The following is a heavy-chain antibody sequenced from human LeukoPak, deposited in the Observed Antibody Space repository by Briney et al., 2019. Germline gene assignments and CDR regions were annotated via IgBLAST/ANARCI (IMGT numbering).Heavy chain of an antibody. CDR1: GYTFTSYD. CDR3: ARGPITMVRGDWFDP. Sequence: ASVKVSCKASGYTFTSYDINWVRQATGQGLEWMGWMNPNSGNTGYAQKFQGRATMTRNTSISTAYMELSSLRSEDTAVYYCARGPITMVRGDWFDPWGQGTLVTVSS. CDR2: MNPNSGNT. V-gene: IGHV1-8*01. D-gene: IGHD3-10*01. J-gene: IGHJ5*02.